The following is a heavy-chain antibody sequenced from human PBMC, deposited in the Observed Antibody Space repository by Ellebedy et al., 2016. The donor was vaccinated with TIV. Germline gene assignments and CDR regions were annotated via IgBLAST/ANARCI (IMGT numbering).Heavy chain of an antibody. J-gene: IGHJ3*02. CDR1: GASISTTIYY. V-gene: IGHV4-39*01. Sequence: MPSETLSLTCTVSGASISTTIYYWGWISQPPGKGLEWIGSMYYSGTTYYNPSLRSRVTISVDTSKNQFSLKLNSVTAADTAVYYCARPLTQMLPLDAFDIWGQGTVVTVS. CDR2: MYYSGTT. D-gene: IGHD1-14*01. CDR3: ARPLTQMLPLDAFDI.